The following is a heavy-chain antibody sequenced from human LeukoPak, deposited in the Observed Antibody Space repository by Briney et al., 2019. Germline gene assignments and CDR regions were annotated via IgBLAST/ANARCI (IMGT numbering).Heavy chain of an antibody. CDR1: GGSVSSDY. V-gene: IGHV4-59*02. CDR2: VYYSGST. J-gene: IGHJ2*01. Sequence: SETLSLTCTVSGGSVSSDYWSWMRQSPGKGLEWIGYVYYSGSTNYNPALKSRVTISLDTSENQFSLKLSSVTAADTAVYYCAREANSPTARYWYFDLWGRGTQVTVSS. CDR3: AREANSPTARYWYFDL. D-gene: IGHD2-21*01.